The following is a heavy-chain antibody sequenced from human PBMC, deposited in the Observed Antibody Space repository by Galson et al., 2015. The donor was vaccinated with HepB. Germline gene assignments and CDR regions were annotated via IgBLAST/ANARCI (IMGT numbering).Heavy chain of an antibody. CDR3: ARDRLGYCSSTSCYYAGGGWFDP. V-gene: IGHV1-46*01. J-gene: IGHJ5*02. CDR2: INPSGGST. Sequence: SVKVSCKASGYTFTSYYMHWVRQPPGQGLEWLGIINPSGGSTSYAQKFQGRVTMTRDTSTSTVYMELSSLRSEDTAVYYCARDRLGYCSSTSCYYAGGGWFDPWGRGALVTVSS. CDR1: GYTFTSYY. D-gene: IGHD2-2*01.